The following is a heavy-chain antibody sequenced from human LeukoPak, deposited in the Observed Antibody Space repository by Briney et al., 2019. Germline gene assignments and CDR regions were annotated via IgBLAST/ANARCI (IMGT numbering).Heavy chain of an antibody. Sequence: ASVKVSCKASGYTFTGYYMHWVRQAPGQGLEWMGWINPNSGGTNYAQKFQGRVTMTRDTSISTAYMELSRLRSDDTAVYYCAREKKFRRYYYDSSNASDIWGQGTMVTVSS. J-gene: IGHJ3*02. V-gene: IGHV1-2*02. CDR2: INPNSGGT. D-gene: IGHD3-22*01. CDR3: AREKKFRRYYYDSSNASDI. CDR1: GYTFTGYY.